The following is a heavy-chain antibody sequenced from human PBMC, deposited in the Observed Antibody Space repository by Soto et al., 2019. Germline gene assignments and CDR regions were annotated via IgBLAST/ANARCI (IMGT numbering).Heavy chain of an antibody. CDR1: GGSVSSGSYY. CDR2: IYYSGST. V-gene: IGHV4-61*01. CDR3: ARATPSVDY. Sequence: PSETLSLTCTVSGGSVSSGSYYWSWIRQPPEKGLEWIGNIYYSGSTNYNPSLKSRVTISVDRAKNQFSLNVTSVTAADTAVYYCARATPSVDYRGQGTLVTVSS. J-gene: IGHJ4*02.